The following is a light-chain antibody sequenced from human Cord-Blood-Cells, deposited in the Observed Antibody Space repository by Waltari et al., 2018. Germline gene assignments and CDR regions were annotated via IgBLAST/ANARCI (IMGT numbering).Light chain of an antibody. CDR2: EVS. CDR3: SSYAGSNNLV. Sequence: QSALTQPPSAFRSPGPSVTISCTGTSSDVCGDNYVSWYQPHPGKAPKLMIYEVSKRPSGVPDRFSGSKSGNTASLTVSGLQAEDEADYYCSSYAGSNNLVFGGGTKLTVL. CDR1: SSDVCGDNY. J-gene: IGLJ3*02. V-gene: IGLV2-8*01.